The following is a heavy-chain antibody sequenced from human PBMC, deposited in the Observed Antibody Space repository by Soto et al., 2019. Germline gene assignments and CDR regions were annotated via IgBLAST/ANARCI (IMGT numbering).Heavy chain of an antibody. D-gene: IGHD1-1*01. Sequence: EVHLLESGGDLVRPGGSLRLSCVASGFDFYLYTMNWVRQAPGKGLEWVSGIYGNGAETFHADSVKGRFTISRDNTRKTVYLQMNSLRDEDTAVYYCAKDKQPDGIWDIDWWGQGTRVAVS. J-gene: IGHJ4*02. CDR3: AKDKQPDGIWDIDW. CDR2: IYGNGAET. CDR1: GFDFYLYT. V-gene: IGHV3-23*01.